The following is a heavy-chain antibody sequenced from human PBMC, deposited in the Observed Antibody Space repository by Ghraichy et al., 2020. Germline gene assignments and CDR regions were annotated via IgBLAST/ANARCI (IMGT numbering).Heavy chain of an antibody. CDR3: ARGIGVDYFPS. D-gene: IGHD2-8*01. J-gene: IGHJ4*02. V-gene: IGHV4-38-2*02. Sequence: SETLSLTCTVSGYSISSGSYWGWIRQPPGKGLEWIGNVYHSGDSYYNPSLKSRVIISVDTSKNQFSLSLSSVTAADTAVYFCARGIGVDYFPSWGQGTLVTVSS. CDR2: VYHSGDS. CDR1: GYSISSGSY.